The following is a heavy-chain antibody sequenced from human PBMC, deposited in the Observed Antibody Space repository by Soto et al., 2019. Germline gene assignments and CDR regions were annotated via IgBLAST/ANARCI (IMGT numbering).Heavy chain of an antibody. D-gene: IGHD1-7*01. CDR1: GDSITSYY. V-gene: IGHV4-59*01. CDR2: IYYSGGT. Sequence: QVQLQESGPGLVKPSQTLSLSCTVSGDSITSYYWSWIRQPPGKGLEWIGYIYYSGGTSYNPSSKRRVTISVDTSKKQFSLRLNSVTAADTAVYYCARVQRLELVVDFWGQGTLVTVSS. J-gene: IGHJ4*02. CDR3: ARVQRLELVVDF.